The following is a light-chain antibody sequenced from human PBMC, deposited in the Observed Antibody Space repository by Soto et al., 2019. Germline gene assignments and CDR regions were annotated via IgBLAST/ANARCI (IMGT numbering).Light chain of an antibody. CDR3: QHYNSYSEA. V-gene: IGKV1-5*03. CDR1: QTISSW. Sequence: DIQMTQSPSSLSASVGDRVTITCRASQTISSWSAWYQQKPGKAPKLLIYNASTLKSGVPSRFSGSGSGTEFTLTISSLQPDDFATYYCQHYNSYSEAFGQGTKVDIK. J-gene: IGKJ1*01. CDR2: NAS.